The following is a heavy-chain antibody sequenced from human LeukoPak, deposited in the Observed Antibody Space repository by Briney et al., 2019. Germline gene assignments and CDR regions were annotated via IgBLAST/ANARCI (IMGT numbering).Heavy chain of an antibody. Sequence: AGGSLRLSCAASGLTFSSYETNWVSQAPGKWMGWVSYISSSGSTIYYADSGKGRYTISRDNAKNSLYLQMNSLRAEDTAVYYCARDKWGGFDYWGQGTLVTVSS. CDR2: ISSSGSTI. J-gene: IGHJ4*02. D-gene: IGHD7-27*01. V-gene: IGHV3-48*03. CDR1: GLTFSSYE. CDR3: ARDKWGGFDY.